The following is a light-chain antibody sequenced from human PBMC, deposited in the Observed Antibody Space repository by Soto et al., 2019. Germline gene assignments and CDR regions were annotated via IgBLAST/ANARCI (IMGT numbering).Light chain of an antibody. CDR1: QGIRNF. J-gene: IGKJ3*01. CDR3: QKYSSVPV. V-gene: IGKV1-27*01. Sequence: DIQMTQSPTSLSASVGDRVTITCRASQGIRNFVAWYQQKPGKPPKLLIYAASTLQSGVPSRYSASGSGTDVTLTINSLQPEDVATYSCQKYSSVPVFGPGTKVEI. CDR2: AAS.